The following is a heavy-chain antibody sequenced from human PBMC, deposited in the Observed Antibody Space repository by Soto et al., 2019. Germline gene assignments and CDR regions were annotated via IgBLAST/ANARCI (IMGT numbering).Heavy chain of an antibody. V-gene: IGHV4-4*07. D-gene: IGHD3-3*01. J-gene: IGHJ4*02. Sequence: KASETLSLTCIVSGGSISYYWSWIRQPAGKGLEWIGRIYTSGSTNYNPSLKSRVTMSIDTSKNQFSLKLTSVTAADTAVYFCARGIVDFWSGRHYFDYWGQGTLVTVSS. CDR2: IYTSGST. CDR1: GGSISYY. CDR3: ARGIVDFWSGRHYFDY.